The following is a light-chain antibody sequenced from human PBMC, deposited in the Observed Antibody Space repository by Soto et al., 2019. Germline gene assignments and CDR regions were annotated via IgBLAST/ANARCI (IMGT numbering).Light chain of an antibody. CDR2: AAS. CDR1: QSVASN. V-gene: IGKV3D-15*01. J-gene: IGKJ2*01. Sequence: EIVMTQSPATLSVSPGESVTLSCRASQSVASNLAWYQQRPGQAPRLLIYAASARATGIPARFSGSGSGTDFTLAISSLQSEDFAVYYCQQYNHWPPTFTLGQGTRLEIK. CDR3: QQYNHWPPTFT.